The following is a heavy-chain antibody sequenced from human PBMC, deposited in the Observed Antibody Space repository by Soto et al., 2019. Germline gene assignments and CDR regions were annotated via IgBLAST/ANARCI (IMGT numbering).Heavy chain of an antibody. Sequence: PSETLSLTCTVSGGSITTFYWSWIRQPPGKGLEWIGYIYHTGTTNYNPSLKSRVTISVDTFKNQFSLKLRSVTAADTAVYYCARDSDFDYWGQGTLVTVSS. V-gene: IGHV4-59*01. CDR1: GGSITTFY. CDR2: IYHTGTT. CDR3: ARDSDFDY. D-gene: IGHD1-26*01. J-gene: IGHJ4*02.